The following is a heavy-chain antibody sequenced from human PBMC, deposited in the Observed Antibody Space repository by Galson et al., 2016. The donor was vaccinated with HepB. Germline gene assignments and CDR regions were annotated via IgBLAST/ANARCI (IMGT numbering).Heavy chain of an antibody. Sequence: ETLSXTCAVXXXPFXXXYWXXIRXXXGKGLEWIGEIIHTGRTIYNPSLKSRVTLSRDISTSQFSLTLTSVTAADTAVYFCARGPFCGTECDSRAESFQQWGXXTLVXVSS. CDR2: IIHTGRT. CDR1: XXPFXXXY. J-gene: IGHJ1*01. D-gene: IGHD2-21*01. V-gene: IGHV4-34*01. CDR3: ARGPFCGTECDSRAESFQQ.